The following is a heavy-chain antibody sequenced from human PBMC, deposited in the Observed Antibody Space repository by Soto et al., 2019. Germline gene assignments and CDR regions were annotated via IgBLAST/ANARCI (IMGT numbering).Heavy chain of an antibody. J-gene: IGHJ3*02. Sequence: QVQLVQSGAEVKKPGSSVKVSCKASGGTFSSYAISWVRQAPGKGLEWMGGIIPIFGTANYAQNFQGRVTITADESTSTAYMELSSLRSEDTAVYYCARFEIAGYSSGTWAFDIWGQGTMVTVSS. D-gene: IGHD6-19*01. CDR2: IIPIFGTA. CDR3: ARFEIAGYSSGTWAFDI. V-gene: IGHV1-69*12. CDR1: GGTFSSYA.